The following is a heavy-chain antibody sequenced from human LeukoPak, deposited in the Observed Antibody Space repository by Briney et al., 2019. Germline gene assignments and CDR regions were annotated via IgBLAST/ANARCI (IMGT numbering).Heavy chain of an antibody. Sequence: PSETLSLTCTVSGGSISSYYWSWIRQPPGKGLEWIGYIYYSGSTNYNPSLKSRVTISVDTSKNQFSLKLSSVTAADTAVYYCARDDIDSEYFQHWGRGTLVTVSS. J-gene: IGHJ1*01. V-gene: IGHV4-59*01. CDR2: IYYSGST. CDR1: GGSISSYY. CDR3: ARDDIDSEYFQH. D-gene: IGHD3-9*01.